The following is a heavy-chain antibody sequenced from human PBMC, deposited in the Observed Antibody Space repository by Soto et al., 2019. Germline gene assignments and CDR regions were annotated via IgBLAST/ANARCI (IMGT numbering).Heavy chain of an antibody. CDR1: GGSIGNSY. D-gene: IGHD6-13*01. J-gene: IGHJ4*02. V-gene: IGHV4-59*08. Sequence: QVQLQESGPGLVKPSETLSLTCNVSGGSIGNSYWSWIRQSPGKGLEWIGYIYYSGSSNYNPSLKSRVSISVDTSKNQFSLKLSSVTAADTAVYYCARHSSSWPIFDYWGQGTLVIVSS. CDR3: ARHSSSWPIFDY. CDR2: IYYSGSS.